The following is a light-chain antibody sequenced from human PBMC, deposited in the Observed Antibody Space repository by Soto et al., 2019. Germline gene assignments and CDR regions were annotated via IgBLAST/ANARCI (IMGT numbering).Light chain of an antibody. Sequence: SYELTQPPLVSVSAGQTASITCSGDKLGDKYACWYQQKPGQSPVLVIYQDIKRPSGIPERFSGSNSGNTATLTISGTQAMDEADYYCQAWDSSTAVFGGGTKLTVL. V-gene: IGLV3-1*01. CDR3: QAWDSSTAV. CDR2: QDI. CDR1: KLGDKY. J-gene: IGLJ2*01.